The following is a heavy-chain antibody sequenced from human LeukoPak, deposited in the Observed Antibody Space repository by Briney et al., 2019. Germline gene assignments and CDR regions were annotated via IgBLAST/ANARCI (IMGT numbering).Heavy chain of an antibody. CDR2: MYYSGST. D-gene: IGHD4-23*01. Sequence: SETLSLTCNVSGGSINTNNYYWSWIRQPPGKGLEWIGYMYYSGSTNYNPSLRSRVTISVDTSKNQFSLTLSSVTAADTAVYYCARRGGHGGSFDYWGQGTLVTVSS. J-gene: IGHJ4*02. CDR3: ARRGGHGGSFDY. CDR1: GGSINTNNYY. V-gene: IGHV4-61*05.